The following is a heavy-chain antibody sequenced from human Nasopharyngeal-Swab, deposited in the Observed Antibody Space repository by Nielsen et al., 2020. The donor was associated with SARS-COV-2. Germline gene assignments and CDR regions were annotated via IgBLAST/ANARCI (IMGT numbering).Heavy chain of an antibody. V-gene: IGHV7-4-1*02. CDR2: INTNTGNP. CDR3: ARHPPILGYCSSTSCLHYYYYGMDV. J-gene: IGHJ6*02. D-gene: IGHD2-2*01. CDR1: GYTFPSYT. Sequence: SVPVSCKASGYTFPSYTMNWVRQAPGHGREWMGWINTNTGNPTYDHGFTGRFVFSLDTSVSTAYLQISSLKAEDTAVYYCARHPPILGYCSSTSCLHYYYYGMDVWGHGTTVTVSS.